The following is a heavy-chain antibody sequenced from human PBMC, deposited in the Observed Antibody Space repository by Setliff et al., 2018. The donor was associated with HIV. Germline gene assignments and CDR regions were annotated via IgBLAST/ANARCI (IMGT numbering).Heavy chain of an antibody. D-gene: IGHD1-7*01. V-gene: IGHV1-8*01. J-gene: IGHJ6*03. CDR1: ATFTNVD. CDR2: MNPNSGVS. CDR3: ARGDGTKYYYYYYMDV. Sequence: ASVKVSCKASATFTNVDIHWLRRATGQGLEWMGWMNPNSGVSGYGQKFQGRITMTRDTSISTAYMELSSLTSADTAVYYCARGDGTKYYYYYYMDVWGKGTTVTVSS.